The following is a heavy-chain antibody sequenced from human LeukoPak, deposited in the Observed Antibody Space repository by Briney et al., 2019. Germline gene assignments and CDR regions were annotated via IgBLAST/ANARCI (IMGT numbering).Heavy chain of an antibody. CDR2: HSHSGSA. D-gene: IGHD1/OR15-1a*01. CDR1: NGSCITYY. J-gene: IGHJ4*02. V-gene: IGHV4-34*10. Sequence: SETLSLTCTVYNGSCITYYCNWIRQPPGKGLEWIGTHSHSGSAYYNPSLRSRITMSLDTSENQLSLKLYSVTAADTAIYYCARYQTGTMFAVWGQGTLVTISS. CDR3: ARYQTGTMFAV.